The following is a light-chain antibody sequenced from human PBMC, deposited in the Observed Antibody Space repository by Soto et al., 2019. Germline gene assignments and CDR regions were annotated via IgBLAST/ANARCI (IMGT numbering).Light chain of an antibody. CDR3: HQYNGWPRT. CDR1: QNISRS. CDR2: GTS. J-gene: IGKJ1*01. V-gene: IGKV3-15*01. Sequence: EIFMTQSLFTLSVSPVEIATLSCRASQNISRSLAWYQQKPGQGPSLLIYGTSTRAGGVPARFSGGGSGTEFTLTITSLQSEDFAVYYCHQYNGWPRTFGQGTKV.